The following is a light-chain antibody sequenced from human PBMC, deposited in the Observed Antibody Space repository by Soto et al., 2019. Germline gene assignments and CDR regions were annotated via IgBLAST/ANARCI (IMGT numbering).Light chain of an antibody. CDR1: GSNIGGNT. CDR3: AAWDDTFNGVT. J-gene: IGLJ2*01. CDR2: NDN. Sequence: QSVLTQPPSASGTPGQRVTISCSGSGSNIGGNTVNWYQQFPGTAPKLLIYNDNHRPSGVPDRFSGSKSGTSASLAISGLQSEDAADYYCAAWDDTFNGVTFGGGTKLTVL. V-gene: IGLV1-44*01.